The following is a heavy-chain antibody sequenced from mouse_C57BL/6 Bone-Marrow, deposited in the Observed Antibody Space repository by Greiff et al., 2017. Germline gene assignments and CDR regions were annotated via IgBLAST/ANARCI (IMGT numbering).Heavy chain of an antibody. Sequence: EVKLMESGGGLVKPGGSLKLSCAASGFTFSSYAMSWVRQTPEKRLEWVATISDGGSYTYYPDNVKGRFTISRDNAKNNLYLQMSHLKSEDTAMYYCARGYYDRGYAMDYWGQGTSVTVSS. CDR2: ISDGGSYT. V-gene: IGHV5-4*03. J-gene: IGHJ4*01. CDR3: ARGYYDRGYAMDY. CDR1: GFTFSSYA. D-gene: IGHD2-4*01.